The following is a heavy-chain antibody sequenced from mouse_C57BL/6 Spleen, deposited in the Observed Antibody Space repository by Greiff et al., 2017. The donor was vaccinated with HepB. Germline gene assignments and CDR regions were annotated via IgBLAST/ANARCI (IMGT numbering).Heavy chain of an antibody. D-gene: IGHD2-5*01. CDR2: ILPGSGST. CDR3: ARGGYSNYVSYWYFDV. CDR1: GYTFTGYW. V-gene: IGHV1-9*01. Sequence: VQLQQSGAELMKPGASVKLSCKATGYTFTGYWIGWVKQRPGHGLEWIGEILPGSGSTNYNEKFKGKATFTADTSSNTAYMQLSSLTTEDSAIYYCARGGYSNYVSYWYFDVWGTGTTVTVSS. J-gene: IGHJ1*03.